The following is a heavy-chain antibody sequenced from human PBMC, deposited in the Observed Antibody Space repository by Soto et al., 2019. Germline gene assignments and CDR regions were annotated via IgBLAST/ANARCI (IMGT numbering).Heavy chain of an antibody. CDR1: GFTFSSYG. CDR3: AKPPVGATGEAYFDY. D-gene: IGHD1-26*01. Sequence: PGGSLRLSCAASGFTFSSYGMHWVRQAPGKGLEWVAVIWYDGSNKYYADSVKGRFTISRDNSKNTLYLQMNSLRAEDTAVYYCAKPPVGATGEAYFDYWGQGTLVTVSS. V-gene: IGHV3-33*06. CDR2: IWYDGSNK. J-gene: IGHJ4*02.